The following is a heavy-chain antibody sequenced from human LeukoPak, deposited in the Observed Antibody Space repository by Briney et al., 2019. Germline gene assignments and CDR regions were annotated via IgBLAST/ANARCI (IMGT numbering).Heavy chain of an antibody. J-gene: IGHJ6*03. CDR2: ISAYNGNT. CDR3: ARVRLGRRYFDWVRYYYYYMDV. D-gene: IGHD3-9*01. Sequence: GASVTVSCKASGYSFTRYGISWVRQAPGQGLEWMGWISAYNGNTNYAQKLQGRVTMTTDTSTSTAYMELRSLRSDDTAVYYCARVRLGRRYFDWVRYYYYYMDVWGKGTTVTISS. CDR1: GYSFTRYG. V-gene: IGHV1-18*01.